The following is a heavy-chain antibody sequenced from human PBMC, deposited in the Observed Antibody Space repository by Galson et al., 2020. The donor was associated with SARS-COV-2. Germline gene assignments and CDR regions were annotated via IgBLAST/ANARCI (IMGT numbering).Heavy chain of an antibody. J-gene: IGHJ6*02. D-gene: IGHD3-10*01. CDR3: ARQSMITMVRGVITTNYDYGMDV. CDR2: IYPGDSDT. Sequence: GESLKISCKGSGYSFTSYWIGWVRQMPGKGLEWMGIIYPGDSDTRYSPSFQVQVTISADKSISTAYLQWSSLKASDTAMYYCARQSMITMVRGVITTNYDYGMDVWGQGTTVTVSS. CDR1: GYSFTSYW. V-gene: IGHV5-51*01.